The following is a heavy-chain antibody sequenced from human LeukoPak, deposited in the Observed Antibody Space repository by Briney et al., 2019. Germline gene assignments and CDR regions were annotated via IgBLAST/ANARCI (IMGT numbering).Heavy chain of an antibody. J-gene: IGHJ4*02. Sequence: PSETLSLTCTVSGGSINSYYWSWIRQPAGKGLEWIGRIYTSGTTNYNPSLKSRVTMSVDTSKKQFSLKLSSVTAADTAVYYCARDYDDFWSGYPGYWGQGTLVTVSS. V-gene: IGHV4-4*07. CDR2: IYTSGTT. CDR1: GGSINSYY. CDR3: ARDYDDFWSGYPGY. D-gene: IGHD3-3*01.